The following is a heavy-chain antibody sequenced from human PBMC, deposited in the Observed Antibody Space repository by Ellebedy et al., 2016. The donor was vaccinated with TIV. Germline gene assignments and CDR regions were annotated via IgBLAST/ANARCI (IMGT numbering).Heavy chain of an antibody. Sequence: AASVTVSCKASGYTFTSYYIHWMRQAPGQGLEWMGIMNANDGDTTYAQKFQGRVTMTRDTSTPTVYMELTSLRFEDTAVYYCARAAAMTKVSSPSAYWGQGTLVTVSS. CDR2: MNANDGDT. V-gene: IGHV1-46*01. CDR3: ARAAAMTKVSSPSAY. J-gene: IGHJ4*02. D-gene: IGHD4-17*01. CDR1: GYTFTSYY.